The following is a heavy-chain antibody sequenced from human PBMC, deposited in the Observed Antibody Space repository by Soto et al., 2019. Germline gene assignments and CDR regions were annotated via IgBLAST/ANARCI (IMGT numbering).Heavy chain of an antibody. CDR1: GGTFSSYS. CDR2: IIPIFGTA. Sequence: ASVNVSCKSSGGTFSSYSISWVRQAPGQGLECMGWIIPIFGTANYAQKFQGRVTITADESTSTAYMELSSLRSEDTAVYYCARGGITMVRGAADNYYYYYGMDVWGQGTTVTVSS. CDR3: ARGGITMVRGAADNYYYYYGMDV. D-gene: IGHD3-10*01. V-gene: IGHV1-69*13. J-gene: IGHJ6*02.